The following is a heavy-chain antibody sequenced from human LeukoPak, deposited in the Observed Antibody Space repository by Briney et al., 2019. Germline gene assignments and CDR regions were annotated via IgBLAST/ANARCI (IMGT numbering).Heavy chain of an antibody. CDR3: ARAVGGDGSGSL. CDR1: GDSISTYY. J-gene: IGHJ4*02. D-gene: IGHD3-10*01. Sequence: MTSETLSLTCTVSGDSISTYYWSWIRQPPGKALEWIGYIYYRVTSDYNPSLKSRVTMSVDMSTRQTSLKLSSVTAADTAVYYCARAVGGDGSGSLWGPGTLVTVSS. CDR2: IYYRVTS. V-gene: IGHV4-59*01.